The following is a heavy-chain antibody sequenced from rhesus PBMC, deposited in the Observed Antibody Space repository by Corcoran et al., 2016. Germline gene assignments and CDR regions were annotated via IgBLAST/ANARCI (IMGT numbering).Heavy chain of an antibody. Sequence: QVQLQESGPGLVKPSETLSLTCAVSGYSISSGYYWNWIRQPPGKGLEWIGSNYGRGGSKSLSPPLKSRVTLSVDTSKNQFSLKLSSVTAADTAVYYCVRGPYCSSTYCSSNFDYWGQGVLVTVSS. CDR1: GYSISSGYY. CDR2: NYGRGGSK. V-gene: IGHV4S14*01. J-gene: IGHJ4*01. CDR3: VRGPYCSSTYCSSNFDY. D-gene: IGHD2-15*01.